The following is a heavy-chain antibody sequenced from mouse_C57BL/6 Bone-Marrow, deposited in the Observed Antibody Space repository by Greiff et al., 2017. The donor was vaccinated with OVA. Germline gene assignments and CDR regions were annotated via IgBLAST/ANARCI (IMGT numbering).Heavy chain of an antibody. CDR3: ARSDYYGSSYVGKTFDY. V-gene: IGHV1-81*01. Sequence: QVQLQQSGAELARPGASVKLSCKASGYTFTSYGISWVKQRTGQGLEWIGEIYPRSGNTYYNEKFKGKATLTADKSSSTAYMELRSLTSEDSAVYFCARSDYYGSSYVGKTFDYWGQGTTLTVSS. CDR1: GYTFTSYG. J-gene: IGHJ2*01. D-gene: IGHD1-1*01. CDR2: IYPRSGNT.